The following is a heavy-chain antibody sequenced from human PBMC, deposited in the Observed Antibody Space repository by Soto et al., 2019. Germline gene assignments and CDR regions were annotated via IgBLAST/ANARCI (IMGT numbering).Heavy chain of an antibody. CDR2: IFSNDEK. V-gene: IGHV2-26*04. CDR3: ASTYSTSWYWFDH. D-gene: IGHD6-13*01. Sequence: QVTVKESGPVLVKPTETLTLTCTVSGFSLSNAGLGVSWIRQPPGKALEWLAHIFSNDEKSYSTSLKSRLTTSXDXXKSQVVLIMTTMDPVDTATYYCASTYSTSWYWFDHWGQGTLVTVSS. J-gene: IGHJ5*02. CDR1: GFSLSNAGLG.